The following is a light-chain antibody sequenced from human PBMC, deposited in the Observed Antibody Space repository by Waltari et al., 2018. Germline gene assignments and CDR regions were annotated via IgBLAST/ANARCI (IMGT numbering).Light chain of an antibody. CDR2: EVS. J-gene: IGLJ1*01. CDR3: NSYKTGSSYV. V-gene: IGLV2-18*02. Sequence: QSALTQPPSVSGSPGQSVTISCTGTSSDVGGYNRVSWYQQPPGTAPKLMIYEVSNRPSGLPDRFSGSKSGNTASLTISGLQAEDEADYYCNSYKTGSSYVFGTGTKVTVL. CDR1: SSDVGGYNR.